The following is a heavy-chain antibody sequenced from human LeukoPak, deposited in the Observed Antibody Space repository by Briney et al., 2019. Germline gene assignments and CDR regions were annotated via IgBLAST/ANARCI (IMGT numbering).Heavy chain of an antibody. J-gene: IGHJ6*04. CDR3: AELGITMIGGV. CDR1: GFTFINAW. CDR2: ISSSGSTI. Sequence: GSLRLSCAASGFTFINAWMAWVRQAPGKGLEWVSYISSSGSTIYYADSVKGRFTISRDNAKNSLYLQMNSLRAEDTAVYYCAELGITMIGGVWGKGTTVTISS. D-gene: IGHD3-10*02. V-gene: IGHV3-48*04.